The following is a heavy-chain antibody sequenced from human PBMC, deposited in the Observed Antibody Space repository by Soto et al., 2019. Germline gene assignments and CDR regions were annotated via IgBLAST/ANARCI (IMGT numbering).Heavy chain of an antibody. J-gene: IGHJ4*02. V-gene: IGHV3-20*04. Sequence: VQLVESGGGVVRPGGSLRLSCAASGFTFDDFGMSWVREAPGKGLEWVAGINSNGATIGYADSVKGRFTISRDNAKNSLYLQMSSLRAEDTALYYCARSNYYDDYWSPYDYWGQGTLVTVPS. CDR3: ARSNYYDDYWSPYDY. D-gene: IGHD3-3*01. CDR2: INSNGATI. CDR1: GFTFDDFG.